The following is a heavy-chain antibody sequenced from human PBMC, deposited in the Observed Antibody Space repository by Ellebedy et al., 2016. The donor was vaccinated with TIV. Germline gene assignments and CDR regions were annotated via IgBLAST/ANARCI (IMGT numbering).Heavy chain of an antibody. J-gene: IGHJ4*02. V-gene: IGHV1-69*06. D-gene: IGHD7-27*01. CDR3: ARDAGDYYYFDY. Sequence: SVKVSCXASGGTFSSYAISWVRQAPGQGLEWMGGIIPIFGTANYAQKFQGRVTITADKSTSTAYMELSSLRSEDTAVYYCARDAGDYYYFDYWGQGTLVTVSS. CDR2: IIPIFGTA. CDR1: GGTFSSYA.